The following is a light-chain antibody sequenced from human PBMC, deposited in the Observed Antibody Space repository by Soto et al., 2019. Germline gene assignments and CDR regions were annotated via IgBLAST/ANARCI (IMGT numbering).Light chain of an antibody. J-gene: IGKJ2*01. CDR1: QSVSTN. V-gene: IGKV3-15*01. Sequence: LLTQSPAILSVSPGERATLSCRASQSVSTNVAWYQQIPGQPPRLLIYGASTRATGIPVRFSGIWSGTEFTLALSRLQSEDFEVYYCHQYDDGPYTFGQGTKVDIK. CDR2: GAS. CDR3: HQYDDGPYT.